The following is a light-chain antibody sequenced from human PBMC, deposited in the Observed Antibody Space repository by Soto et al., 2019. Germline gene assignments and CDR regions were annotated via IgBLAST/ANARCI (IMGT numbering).Light chain of an antibody. J-gene: IGKJ5*01. CDR3: QQRSNPIT. CDR2: DAS. Sequence: EIVMTQSPATLSVSPGERATLSCRASEGISNDLAWYQQKPGQAPRLLIYDASTRATGIPARFSGTVSGTEFTLTISSLQSEDSAVYYCQQRSNPITFGQGTRLEIK. CDR1: EGISND. V-gene: IGKV3-15*01.